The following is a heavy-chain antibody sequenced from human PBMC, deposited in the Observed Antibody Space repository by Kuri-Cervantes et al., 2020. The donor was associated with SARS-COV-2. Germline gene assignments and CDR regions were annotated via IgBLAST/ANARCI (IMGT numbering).Heavy chain of an antibody. V-gene: IGHV1-69*05. CDR1: GYTFTGYY. J-gene: IGHJ6*03. CDR2: IIPIFGTA. D-gene: IGHD6-19*01. Sequence: KISCKASGYTFTGYYMHWVRQAPGQGLEWMGGIIPIFGTANYAQKFQGRVTITTDESTSTAHMELSSLRSEDTAVYYCASGYSSGSHYYYYMDVWGKGTTVTVSS. CDR3: ASGYSSGSHYYYYMDV.